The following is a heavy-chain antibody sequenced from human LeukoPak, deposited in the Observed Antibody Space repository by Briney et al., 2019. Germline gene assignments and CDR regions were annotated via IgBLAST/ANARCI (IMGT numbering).Heavy chain of an antibody. V-gene: IGHV4-59*01. J-gene: IGHJ4*02. CDR1: GGSFSSYY. CDR2: IYYSGST. D-gene: IGHD4-17*01. CDR3: ARSKAGLRIDY. Sequence: SETLSLTCTVSGGSFSSYYWSWVRQPPGKGLEWIGNIYYSGSTHSNPSLKSRVTISIDTSKNQFSLKLSSVTAADTAVYYCARSKAGLRIDYWGQGTLVTVSS.